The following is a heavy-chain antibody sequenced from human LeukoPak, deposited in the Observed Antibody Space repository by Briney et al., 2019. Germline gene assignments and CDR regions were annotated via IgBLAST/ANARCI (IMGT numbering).Heavy chain of an antibody. V-gene: IGHV4-39*02. CDR1: GGSISSISSNIYH. CDR2: IYYSGST. CDR3: AREMGVVTAHGIDV. Sequence: PSETLSLTCIVSGGSISSISSNIYHWGRIRQPPGKGLEWIGSIYYSGSTYYNPSLKSRVTISVDTSKNQFSLKLSSVTAADTALYYCAREMGVVTAHGIDVWGQGTTVTVSS. J-gene: IGHJ6*02. D-gene: IGHD4-23*01.